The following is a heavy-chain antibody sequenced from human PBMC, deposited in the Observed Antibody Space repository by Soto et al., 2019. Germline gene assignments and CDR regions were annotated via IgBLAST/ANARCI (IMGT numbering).Heavy chain of an antibody. Sequence: GGSLRLSCTASGFTFGDYAMSWVRQAPGKGLEWVGFIRSKAYGGTTEYAASVKGRFTISRDDSKSIAYLQMNSLKTEDTAVYYCTRDGTDYYDILTGYYIPFDYWGQGTLVTVSS. CDR3: TRDGTDYYDILTGYYIPFDY. CDR2: IRSKAYGGTT. V-gene: IGHV3-49*04. D-gene: IGHD3-9*01. CDR1: GFTFGDYA. J-gene: IGHJ4*02.